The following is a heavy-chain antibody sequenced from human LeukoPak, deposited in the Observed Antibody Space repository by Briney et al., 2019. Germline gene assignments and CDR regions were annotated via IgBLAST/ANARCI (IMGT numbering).Heavy chain of an antibody. CDR1: DDSISTFY. D-gene: IGHD1-7*01. V-gene: IGHV4-59*08. Sequence: KSSETLSLTCTVPDDSISTFYWSWIRQPPGKGLEWMGYVSYSGSTKYNPSLKSRITISSVTSKSQFSLKVNSVTAADTAVYYCARLPGTGNYGCFDPWGQGTLVIVSS. J-gene: IGHJ5*01. CDR2: VSYSGST. CDR3: ARLPGTGNYGCFDP.